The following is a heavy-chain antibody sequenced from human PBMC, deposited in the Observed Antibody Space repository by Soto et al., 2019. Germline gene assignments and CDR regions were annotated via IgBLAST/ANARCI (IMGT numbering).Heavy chain of an antibody. V-gene: IGHV1-58*01. CDR3: AAGLGGWDLPHFDY. J-gene: IGHJ4*02. Sequence: QMQLVQSGPEVKKPGTSVKVSCKASGFTFTSSAVQWVRQARGQRLEWIGCIVVGSGNTNYAQKFQERVTITRDKPTSTAYLELGSLRSEDTAVYYCAAGLGGWDLPHFDYWGQGTMVTVAS. CDR1: GFTFTSSA. D-gene: IGHD1-26*01. CDR2: IVVGSGNT.